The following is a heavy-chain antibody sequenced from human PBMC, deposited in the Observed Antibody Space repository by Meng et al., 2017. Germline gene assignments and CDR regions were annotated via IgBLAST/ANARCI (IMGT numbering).Heavy chain of an antibody. Sequence: GGSLRLSCAASGLTFGSYSIHWVRQAPGQGLEWVSSISGGGSYIYYADSVRGRFTISRDNARNSLYLRMNSLRVEDTAVYYCARDLPPSYFDYWGQGTLVTVSS. CDR1: GLTFGSYS. CDR2: ISGGGSYI. V-gene: IGHV3-21*01. J-gene: IGHJ4*02. CDR3: ARDLPPSYFDY.